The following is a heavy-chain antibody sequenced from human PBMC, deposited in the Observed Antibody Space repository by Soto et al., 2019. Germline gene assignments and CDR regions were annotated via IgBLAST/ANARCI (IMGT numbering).Heavy chain of an antibody. CDR2: IYYSGST. CDR1: GGYISSSSYY. CDR3: ARHVRGYCSGGSCSNWFDP. D-gene: IGHD2-15*01. Sequence: SETMSLTCTVSGGYISSSSYYWGWIRQPPGKGLEWIGSIYYSGSTYYNPSLKSRVTISVDTSKNQFSLKLSSVTAADTAVYYCARHVRGYCSGGSCSNWFDPWGQGTLVTVSS. J-gene: IGHJ5*02. V-gene: IGHV4-39*01.